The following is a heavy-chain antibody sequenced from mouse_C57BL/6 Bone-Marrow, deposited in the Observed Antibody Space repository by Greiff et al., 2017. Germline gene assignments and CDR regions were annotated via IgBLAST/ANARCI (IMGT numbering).Heavy chain of an antibody. CDR1: GYTFTSYW. Sequence: QVQLQQPGAELVRPGTSVKLSCKASGYTFTSYWMHWVKQRPGQGLEWIGVIDPSDSYTNYNQKFKGKATLTVDTSSSTAYMQLSSLTSEDSAVYYCARSGVITTVVATWDYAMVYWGQGTSVTVSS. CDR3: ARSGVITTVVATWDYAMVY. D-gene: IGHD1-1*01. V-gene: IGHV1-59*01. J-gene: IGHJ4*01. CDR2: IDPSDSYT.